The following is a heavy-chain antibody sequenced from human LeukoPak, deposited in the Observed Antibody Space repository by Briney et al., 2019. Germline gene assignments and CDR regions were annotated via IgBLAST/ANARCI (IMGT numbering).Heavy chain of an antibody. Sequence: SETLSLTCIVSGDLFSDYKWSWIRQSPGKELEWIGHIYSGGNPNYNPSFRSRVTISIDTSRKQFSLMLTSATAADTAVYYCARFWSGLDYWGQGTLVTVSP. J-gene: IGHJ4*02. CDR1: GDLFSDYK. D-gene: IGHD3-3*01. CDR3: ARFWSGLDY. V-gene: IGHV4-59*01. CDR2: IYSGGNP.